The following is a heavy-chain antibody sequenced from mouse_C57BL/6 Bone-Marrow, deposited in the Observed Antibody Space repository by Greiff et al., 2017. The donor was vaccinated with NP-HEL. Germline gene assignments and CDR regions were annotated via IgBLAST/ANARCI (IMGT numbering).Heavy chain of an antibody. V-gene: IGHV1-81*01. CDR2: IYPRSGNT. J-gene: IGHJ3*01. Sequence: QVQLQQSGAELARPGASVKLSCKASGYTFTSYGISWVKQRTGQGLEWIGEIYPRSGNTYYNEKFKGKATLTADKSSSTAYMELRSLTSVESAVYFCARDYDPYWSRGTLVTVSA. D-gene: IGHD1-1*01. CDR3: ARDYDPY. CDR1: GYTFTSYG.